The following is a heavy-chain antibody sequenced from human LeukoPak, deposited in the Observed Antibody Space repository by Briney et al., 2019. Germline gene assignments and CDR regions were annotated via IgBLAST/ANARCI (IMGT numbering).Heavy chain of an antibody. CDR2: IYYSGST. Sequence: PSETLSLTCIVSGSSISSYYWSWIRQPPGKGLEWIGYIYYSGSTNYNPSLKSRVTISVDTSKNQFSLKLSSVTAADTAVYYCARVDPIVSGSYYFDYWGQGTLVTVSS. V-gene: IGHV4-59*01. CDR1: GSSISSYY. D-gene: IGHD1-26*01. CDR3: ARVDPIVSGSYYFDY. J-gene: IGHJ4*02.